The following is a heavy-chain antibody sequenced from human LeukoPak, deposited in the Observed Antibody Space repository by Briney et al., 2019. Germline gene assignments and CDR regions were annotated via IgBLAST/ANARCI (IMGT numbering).Heavy chain of an antibody. D-gene: IGHD6-6*01. V-gene: IGHV7-4-1*02. J-gene: IGHJ6*02. CDR3: ARVTKQLVEWYYYYGMDV. CDR2: INTNTGNP. CDR1: GYTFTIYA. Sequence: ASVTVSFKASGYTFTIYAMNWVRQAPGQGLEWMGWINTNTGNPTYAQGFTGRFVFSLDTSVSTAYLQISSLKAEDTAVYYCARVTKQLVEWYYYYGMDVWGQGTTVTVSS.